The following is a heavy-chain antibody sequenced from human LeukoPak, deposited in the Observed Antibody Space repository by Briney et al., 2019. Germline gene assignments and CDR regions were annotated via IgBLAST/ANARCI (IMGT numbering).Heavy chain of an antibody. CDR1: GNYW. V-gene: IGHV3-74*01. J-gene: IGHJ4*02. D-gene: IGHD6-19*01. Sequence: GGSLRLSCAASGNYWMHWVRQAPGKGLEWVSHIKSDGSIIKYADSVKGRFTISRDNAKSSLYLQMNGLRVEDTAIYYCARDGGSGLLWGQGTLVTVSS. CDR2: IKSDGSII. CDR3: ARDGGSGLL.